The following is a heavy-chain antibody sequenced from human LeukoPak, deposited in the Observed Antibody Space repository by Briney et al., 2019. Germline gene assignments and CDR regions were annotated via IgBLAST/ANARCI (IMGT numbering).Heavy chain of an antibody. Sequence: SGPALVKPTQTLTLTCTFSGFSLSTSGMCVSSIRQPPGKALEWLARIDWDDDKYYSTSLKTRLTISKDTSKNQVVLTMTNMDPVDTATYYCARIRYDSSGYPPNFDYWGQGTLVTVSS. J-gene: IGHJ4*02. CDR3: ARIRYDSSGYPPNFDY. V-gene: IGHV2-70*11. CDR1: GFSLSTSGMC. CDR2: IDWDDDK. D-gene: IGHD3-22*01.